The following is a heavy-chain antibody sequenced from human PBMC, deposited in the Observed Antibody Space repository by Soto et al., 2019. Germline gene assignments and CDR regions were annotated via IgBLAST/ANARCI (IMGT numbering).Heavy chain of an antibody. CDR3: AKIVQGIAAGYLDY. D-gene: IGHD6-25*01. J-gene: IGHJ4*02. CDR2: ISGSGGST. V-gene: IGHV3-23*01. CDR1: GFTFSSYA. Sequence: GGSLRLSCAASGFTFSSYAMSWVRQAPGKGLEWVSAISGSGGSTYYADSVKGRFTISRDNSKDTLYLQMNSLRAEDTAVYYCAKIVQGIAAGYLDYWGQGTLVTVSS.